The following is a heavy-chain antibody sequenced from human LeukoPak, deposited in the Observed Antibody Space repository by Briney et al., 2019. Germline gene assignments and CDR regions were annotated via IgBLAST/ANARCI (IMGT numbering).Heavy chain of an antibody. Sequence: SETLSLTCTVSGGSISSYYWSWIRQPAGKGLEWIGRIYTSGSTNYNPPLKSRVTMSVDTSKNQFSLKLSSVTAADTAVYYCARHSTFFGVVIIKGRVRGPFDYWGQGTLVTVSS. D-gene: IGHD3-3*01. CDR3: ARHSTFFGVVIIKGRVRGPFDY. V-gene: IGHV4-4*07. CDR2: IYTSGST. J-gene: IGHJ4*02. CDR1: GGSISSYY.